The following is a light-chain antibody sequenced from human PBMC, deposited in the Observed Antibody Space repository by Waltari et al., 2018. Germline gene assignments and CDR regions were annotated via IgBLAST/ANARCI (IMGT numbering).Light chain of an antibody. V-gene: IGLV6-57*04. Sequence: NFVLTQPHSVSESPGKTVTISCTRSSGTIVTNYVQWYQQRPGSAPTTVIYEDKQQSSGVPDRFSVSIDSSSHSASLTISGLKTEDEADYYCQSYDNNNVVFGGGTKLTVL. CDR3: QSYDNNNVV. CDR2: EDK. J-gene: IGLJ3*02. CDR1: SGTIVTNY.